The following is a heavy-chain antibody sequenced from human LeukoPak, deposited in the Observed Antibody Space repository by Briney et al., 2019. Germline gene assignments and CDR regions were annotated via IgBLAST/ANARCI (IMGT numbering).Heavy chain of an antibody. V-gene: IGHV1-18*01. CDR2: ITTYNGNT. J-gene: IGHJ4*02. Sequence: ASVKVSCKASGYTFTTYGMSWVRQAPGQGLEWMGWITTYNGNTNYAQKLQGRVTMTTDTSTSTAYMELRSLRSDDTAVYYCARGPYCSGATCYSQMFDFWGQGSPVAVSS. D-gene: IGHD2-15*01. CDR3: ARGPYCSGATCYSQMFDF. CDR1: GYTFTTYG.